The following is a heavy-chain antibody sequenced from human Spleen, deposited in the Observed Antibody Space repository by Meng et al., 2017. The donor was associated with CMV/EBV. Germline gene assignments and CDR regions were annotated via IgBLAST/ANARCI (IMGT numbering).Heavy chain of an antibody. J-gene: IGHJ4*02. CDR3: ARDRGYVGG. CDR1: GDSVETSAYC. V-gene: IGHV4-31*03. Sequence: LTCNALGDSVETSAYCRSWIRPHTGRALEWIGYIYHTGSTSYNPSLKSRATISLDTSKNQFFLNLTSVTAADTAVYYCARDRGYVGGWGQGTLVTVSS. D-gene: IGHD5-12*01. CDR2: IYHTGST.